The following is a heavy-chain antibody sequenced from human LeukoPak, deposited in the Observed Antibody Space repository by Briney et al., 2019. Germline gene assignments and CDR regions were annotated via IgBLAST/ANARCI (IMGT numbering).Heavy chain of an antibody. CDR1: GGSFSGYY. Sequence: SETLSLTCAVYGGSFSGYYWSWIRQPPGKGLEWIGEINHSGSTNYNPSLKSRVTISVDTSKNQFSLKLSSVTAADTAVYYCARVRKWLTHSWVNWFDPWGQGTLVTVSS. CDR3: ARVRKWLTHSWVNWFDP. V-gene: IGHV4-34*01. J-gene: IGHJ5*02. D-gene: IGHD6-19*01. CDR2: INHSGST.